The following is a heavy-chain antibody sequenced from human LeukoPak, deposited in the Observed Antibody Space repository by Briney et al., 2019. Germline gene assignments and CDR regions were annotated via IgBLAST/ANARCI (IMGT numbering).Heavy chain of an antibody. Sequence: SETLSLTCTVSGGSISSYYWNWIRQSAGKGLEWIGRIYSTGSTNYNPSLKSRVTMSVDTSKSQFSLKLNSVTAADTAVYYCAREGCSDTLDYYANFDHWGQGTLVTVSS. J-gene: IGHJ4*02. CDR1: GGSISSYY. D-gene: IGHD3-22*01. V-gene: IGHV4-4*07. CDR3: AREGCSDTLDYYANFDH. CDR2: IYSTGST.